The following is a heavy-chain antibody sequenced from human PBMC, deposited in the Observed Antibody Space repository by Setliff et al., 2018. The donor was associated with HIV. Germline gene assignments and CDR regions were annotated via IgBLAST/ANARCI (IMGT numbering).Heavy chain of an antibody. CDR1: GYIFTSYW. J-gene: IGHJ5*02. D-gene: IGHD2-2*01. Sequence: GESLKISCKASGYIFTSYWIAWVRQVPGKGLEWVGIIYPGDFETRYGPSFRGQVTISVQKSLNTAYLQWTVLKASDTATYYCARRHRIGSTNGLFDTWGQGTLVTVSS. V-gene: IGHV5-51*01. CDR3: ARRHRIGSTNGLFDT. CDR2: IYPGDFET.